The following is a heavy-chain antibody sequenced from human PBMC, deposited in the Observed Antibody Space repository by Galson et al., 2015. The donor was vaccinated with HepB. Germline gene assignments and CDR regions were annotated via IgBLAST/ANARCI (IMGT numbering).Heavy chain of an antibody. V-gene: IGHV3-30*18. CDR2: ISYDGSNK. J-gene: IGHJ6*02. D-gene: IGHD1-26*01. Sequence: SLRLSCAASGFTFSSYGMHWVRQAPGKGLEWVAVISYDGSNKYYADSVKGRFTISRDNSKNTLYLQMNSLRAEDTAVYYCAKLGGWELHPDPYYGMDVWGQGTTVTVSS. CDR1: GFTFSSYG. CDR3: AKLGGWELHPDPYYGMDV.